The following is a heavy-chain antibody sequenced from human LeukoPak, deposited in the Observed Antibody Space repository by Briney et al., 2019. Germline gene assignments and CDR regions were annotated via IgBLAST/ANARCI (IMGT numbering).Heavy chain of an antibody. J-gene: IGHJ4*02. V-gene: IGHV3-23*01. Sequence: GGSLRLSCAASGFTFSSYTMNWVRQAPGKGLEWVSGITASGDSTYYGDSVEGRFTMSRDNSKNTVYLQMNSLRVDDTAVYFCARRDIVVVVSASDYWGQGTLVTVSS. CDR3: ARRDIVVVVSASDY. CDR2: ITASGDST. CDR1: GFTFSSYT. D-gene: IGHD2-15*01.